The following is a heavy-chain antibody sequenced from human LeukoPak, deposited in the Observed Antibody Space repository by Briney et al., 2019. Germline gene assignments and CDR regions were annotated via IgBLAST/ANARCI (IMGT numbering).Heavy chain of an antibody. V-gene: IGHV3-23*01. J-gene: IGHJ5*02. CDR2: ISGSGGST. CDR1: GFTFSSYE. CDR3: AKEKTGYYLNWFDP. Sequence: GGSLRLSCAASGFTFSSYEMNWVRQAPGKGLEWVSAISGSGGSTYYADSVKGRFTISRDNSKNTLFLQMNGLRAEDTAVYYCAKEKTGYYLNWFDPWGQGTLVTVSS. D-gene: IGHD3-9*01.